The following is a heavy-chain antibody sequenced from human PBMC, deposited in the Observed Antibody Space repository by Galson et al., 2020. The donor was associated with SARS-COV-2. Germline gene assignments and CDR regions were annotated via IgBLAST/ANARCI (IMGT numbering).Heavy chain of an antibody. V-gene: IGHV3-33*06. D-gene: IGHD6-19*01. CDR1: GFTFSSYG. Sequence: QLGESLKISCAASGFTFSSYGMHWVRQAPGKGLEWVAVIWYDGSNKYYADSVKGRFTISRDNSKNTLYLQMNSLRAEDTAVYYCAKDPYSSGWVAAFDIWGQGTMVTVSS. J-gene: IGHJ3*02. CDR3: AKDPYSSGWVAAFDI. CDR2: IWYDGSNK.